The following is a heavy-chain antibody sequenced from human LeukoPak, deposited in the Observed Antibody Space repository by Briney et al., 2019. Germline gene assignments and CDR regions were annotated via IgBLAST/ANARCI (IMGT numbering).Heavy chain of an antibody. CDR3: ARSGIKMVRGVIIKSPYHMDV. CDR1: GFTPSTYT. Sequence: RGGSLRLSCAASGFTPSTYTMNWVRKAPGKGLEWVSSISSSSSYIYYADSVKGRFTISRDDAKNSLSLQMNSLRAEDTAVYYCARSGIKMVRGVIIKSPYHMDVWGKGTTVTVSS. CDR2: ISSSSSYI. J-gene: IGHJ6*03. V-gene: IGHV3-21*01. D-gene: IGHD3-10*01.